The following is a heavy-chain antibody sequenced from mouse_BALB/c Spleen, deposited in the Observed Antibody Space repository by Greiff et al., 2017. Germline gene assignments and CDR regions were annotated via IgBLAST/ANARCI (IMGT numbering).Heavy chain of an antibody. D-gene: IGHD2-4*01. CDR2: INPYNGAT. V-gene: IGHV1-31*01. CDR1: GYSFTGYY. Sequence: VQLQQSGPELVKPGASVKISCKASGYSFTGYYMHWVKQSPVKSLEWIGRINPYNGATSYNQNFKDKASLTVDKSSSTAYMELHSLTSEDSAVYYCARSGDYGEGLYAMDYWGQGTSVTVSS. CDR3: ARSGDYGEGLYAMDY. J-gene: IGHJ4*01.